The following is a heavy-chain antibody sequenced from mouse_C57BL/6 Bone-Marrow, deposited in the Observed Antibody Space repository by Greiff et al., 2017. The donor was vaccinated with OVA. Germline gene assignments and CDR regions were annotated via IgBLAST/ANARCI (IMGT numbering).Heavy chain of an antibody. V-gene: IGHV1-50*01. D-gene: IGHD2-2*01. Sequence: QLQQPGAELVKPGASVKLSCKASGYTFTSYWMQWVKQRPGQGLEWIGEIDPSDSYTNYNQKFKGKATLTVDTSSSTAYMQLSSLTSEDSAVYYCARGRANYGYDWGQGTTLTVSS. CDR2: IDPSDSYT. J-gene: IGHJ2*01. CDR1: GYTFTSYW. CDR3: ARGRANYGYD.